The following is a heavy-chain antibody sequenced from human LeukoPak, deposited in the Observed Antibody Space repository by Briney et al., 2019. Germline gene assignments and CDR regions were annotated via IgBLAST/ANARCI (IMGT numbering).Heavy chain of an antibody. V-gene: IGHV4-39*07. Sequence: SETLSLTCTVSGGSISSSSYYWGWIRQPPGKGLEWIGSIYYSGSTYYNPSLKSRVTISVDTSKNQFSLKLSSVTAADTAVYYCARAIIAYCGGDCYDAFDIWGQGTMVTVSS. J-gene: IGHJ3*02. CDR3: ARAIIAYCGGDCYDAFDI. D-gene: IGHD2-21*02. CDR1: GGSISSSSYY. CDR2: IYYSGST.